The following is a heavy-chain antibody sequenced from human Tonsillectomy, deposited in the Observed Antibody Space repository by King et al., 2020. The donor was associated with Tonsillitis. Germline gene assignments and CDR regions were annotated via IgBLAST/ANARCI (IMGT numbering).Heavy chain of an antibody. V-gene: IGHV4-34*01. J-gene: IGHJ4*02. CDR1: GGSFSGYY. CDR2: INHSGST. CDR3: ARTLGYCSSTSCYTGEDY. D-gene: IGHD2-2*02. Sequence: VQLQQWGAGLLKPSEPLSLTCAVYGGSFSGYYWSWIRQPPGKGLEWIGEINHSGSTNYNPSLKSRVTISVDTSKNQFSLKLSSVTAADTAVYYCARTLGYCSSTSCYTGEDYWGQGTLVTVSS.